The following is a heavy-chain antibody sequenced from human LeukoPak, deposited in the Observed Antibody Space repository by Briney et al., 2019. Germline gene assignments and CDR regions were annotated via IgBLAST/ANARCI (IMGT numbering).Heavy chain of an antibody. J-gene: IGHJ4*02. CDR3: ASYPPGIAVAGTDY. D-gene: IGHD6-19*01. V-gene: IGHV3-53*01. CDR1: GFTVSSNY. CDR2: IYSGGST. Sequence: GGSLRLSCAASGFTVSSNYMSWVRQAPGKGLEWVSVIYSGGSTYYVDSVKGRFTISRDNSKNTLYLQMNSLRAEDTAVYYCASYPPGIAVAGTDYWGQGTLVTVSS.